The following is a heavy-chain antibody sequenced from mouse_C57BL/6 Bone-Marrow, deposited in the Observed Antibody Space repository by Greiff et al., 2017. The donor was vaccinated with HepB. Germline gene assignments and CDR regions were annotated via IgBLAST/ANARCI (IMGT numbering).Heavy chain of an antibody. CDR1: GYTFTDYE. D-gene: IGHD2-4*01. V-gene: IGHV1-15*01. CDR3: TNYDYGDY. Sequence: VKVVESGAELVRPGASVTLSCKASGYTFTDYEMHWVKQTPVHGLEWIGAIDPETGSTAYTQKFKGKAILTADKSSSTAYMELRSLTSEDSAVYYCTNYDYGDYWGQGTTLTVSS. CDR2: IDPETGST. J-gene: IGHJ2*01.